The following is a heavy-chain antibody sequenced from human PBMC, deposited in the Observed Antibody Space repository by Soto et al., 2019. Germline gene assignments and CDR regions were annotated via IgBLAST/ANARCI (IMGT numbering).Heavy chain of an antibody. CDR2: ISYDGSNK. J-gene: IGHJ4*02. Sequence: QVQLVESGGGVVQPGRSLRLSCAASGFTFSSYAMHWVRQAPGKGLEWVAVISYDGSNKYYADSVKGRFTISRDNSKNTLYLQMNSLRAEDTAVYYCAREGSGWFGFHYWGQGTLVTVSS. CDR1: GFTFSSYA. CDR3: AREGSGWFGFHY. D-gene: IGHD6-19*01. V-gene: IGHV3-30-3*01.